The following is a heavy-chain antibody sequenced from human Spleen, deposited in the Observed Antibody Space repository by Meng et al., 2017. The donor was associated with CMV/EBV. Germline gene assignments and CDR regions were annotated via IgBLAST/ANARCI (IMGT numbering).Heavy chain of an antibody. Sequence: SETLSLTCTVSGDSISSSTYYWGWIRQPPGEGPEWIGSIYYSGSTYYNSSLRSRVTISVDTSKNQFSLKLSSVTAADTAVYFCAREMPSGTVTFYYFDYWGQGTLVTVSS. V-gene: IGHV4-39*07. CDR3: AREMPSGTVTFYYFDY. CDR2: IYYSGST. D-gene: IGHD4-11*01. CDR1: GDSISSSTYY. J-gene: IGHJ4*02.